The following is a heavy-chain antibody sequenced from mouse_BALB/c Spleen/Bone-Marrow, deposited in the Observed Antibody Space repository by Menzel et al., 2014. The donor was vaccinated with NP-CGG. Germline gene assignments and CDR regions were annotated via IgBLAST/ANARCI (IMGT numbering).Heavy chain of an antibody. CDR1: GYTFXNYW. CDR2: IYPGAVYT. V-gene: IGHV1-63*02. J-gene: IGHJ4*01. CDR3: AIHGEAMDY. Sequence: LVESGAELVRPGTSVKMSCKAAGYTFXNYWIGWVKQRPGHGLEWIGDIYPGAVYTNYNEKFKGKATLTADTSSSTAYMQLSSLTSEDSAIYYCAIHGEAMDYWGQGTSVTVSS.